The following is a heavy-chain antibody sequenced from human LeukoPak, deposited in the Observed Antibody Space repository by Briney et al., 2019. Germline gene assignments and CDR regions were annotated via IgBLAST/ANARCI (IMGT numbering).Heavy chain of an antibody. J-gene: IGHJ6*03. V-gene: IGHV3-48*03. CDR3: ARDVTTGDYHYYYYYMDV. Sequence: GGSLRLSCAASGFTFSSYDMNWVRQAPGKGLEWASHISNNDGNTYYAESVRGRFTVSRDNARNSLYLQMNSLRAEDTAVYYCARDVTTGDYHYYYYYMDVWGKGTTVTISS. CDR1: GFTFSSYD. CDR2: ISNNDGNT. D-gene: IGHD4-17*01.